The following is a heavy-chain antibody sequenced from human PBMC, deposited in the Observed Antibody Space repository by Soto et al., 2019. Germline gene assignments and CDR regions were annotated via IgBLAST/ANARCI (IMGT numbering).Heavy chain of an antibody. CDR3: ARDQQWLTPLGVYGFDY. D-gene: IGHD6-19*01. CDR2: ISYDGSNK. J-gene: IGHJ4*02. V-gene: IGHV3-30-3*01. CDR1: GFTFSSYA. Sequence: QVQLVESGGGVVQPGRSLRLSCAASGFTFSSYAMHWVRQAPGKGLEWVAVISYDGSNKYYADSVKGRFTISRDNSKNTLYLQMNSLRAEDTAVYYGARDQQWLTPLGVYGFDYWGQGTLVTVSS.